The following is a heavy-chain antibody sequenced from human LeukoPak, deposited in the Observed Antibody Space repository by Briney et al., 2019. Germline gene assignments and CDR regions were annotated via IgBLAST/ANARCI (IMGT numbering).Heavy chain of an antibody. CDR3: ARRKGGSYEFDY. Sequence: PSETLSLTCAVSGYSISSGYYWGGIRQPPGKGLEWIGSIYHSGSTYYNPSLKSRVTISVDTSKNQFSLKLSSVTAADTAVYYCARRKGGSYEFDYWGQGTLVTVSS. V-gene: IGHV4-38-2*01. D-gene: IGHD1-26*01. CDR2: IYHSGST. CDR1: GYSISSGYY. J-gene: IGHJ4*02.